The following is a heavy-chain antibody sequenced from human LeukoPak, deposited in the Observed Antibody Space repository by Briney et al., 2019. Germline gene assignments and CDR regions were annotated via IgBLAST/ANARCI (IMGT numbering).Heavy chain of an antibody. J-gene: IGHJ6*03. CDR1: GCSISSRSDY. V-gene: IGHV4-39*01. CDR3: SRSHDYGGLYFYYYMDV. CDR2: LDSSGST. Sequence: SETLSLTCIVSGCSISSRSDYWGWIRQTPGKGLEWIGNLDSSGSTYDNPSLKSRATISVGTSKNQFSPILRSVTAADTAIYFCSRSHDYGGLYFYYYMDVWGNGTTVTVSS. D-gene: IGHD4-23*01.